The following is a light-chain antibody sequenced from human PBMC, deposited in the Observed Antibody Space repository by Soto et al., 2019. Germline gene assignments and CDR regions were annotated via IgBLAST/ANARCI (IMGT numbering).Light chain of an antibody. CDR2: RNN. CDR3: SSYISSSTFVV. J-gene: IGLJ2*01. Sequence: QSVLTQPPSASGTPGQRVTISCSGSSSNIGSNYVYWYQQLPGTAPKLLIYRNNQRPSGVPDRFSGSKSGTSASLTISGLQAEDEADYYCSSYISSSTFVVFGGGTKVTVL. CDR1: SSNIGSNY. V-gene: IGLV1-47*01.